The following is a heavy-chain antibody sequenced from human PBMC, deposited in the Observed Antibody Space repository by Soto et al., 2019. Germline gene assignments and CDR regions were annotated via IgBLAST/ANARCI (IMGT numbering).Heavy chain of an antibody. CDR2: INPNSGGT. CDR1: GYTFTGYY. V-gene: IGHV1-2*02. Sequence: QVQLVQSGAEVKKPGASVKVSCKASGYTFTGYYMHWVRQAPGQGLEWMGWINPNSGGTNYAQKFQGGVTMTRDTSISTAYMELSRLRSDDTAVYYCAREEYEAVAGTYYYYGMDVWGQGTTVTVSS. CDR3: AREEYEAVAGTYYYYGMDV. J-gene: IGHJ6*02. D-gene: IGHD6-19*01.